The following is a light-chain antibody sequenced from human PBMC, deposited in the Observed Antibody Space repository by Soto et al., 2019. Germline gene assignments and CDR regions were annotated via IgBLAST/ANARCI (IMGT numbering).Light chain of an antibody. Sequence: EILLTQSPSTLSLSPGEGVTLSCRASQSVTVNSLAWYQQKPGQAPRLLIYAASTRAAAVPDRFTGSGSGTDFALTISRLEPEDFGFYYCQQYNNWPLGTFGQGTRVEI. CDR3: QQYNNWPLGT. V-gene: IGKV3-20*01. CDR1: QSVTVNS. J-gene: IGKJ1*01. CDR2: AAS.